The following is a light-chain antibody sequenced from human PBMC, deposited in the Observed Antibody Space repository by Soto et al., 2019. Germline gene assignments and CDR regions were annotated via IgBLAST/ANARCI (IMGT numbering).Light chain of an antibody. CDR3: QQHYSTPET. CDR1: QSVLYSSNNENY. J-gene: IGKJ1*01. CDR2: WAS. Sequence: DIVMTQSPDSLAVSLGEGATINCKSSQSVLYSSNNENYLAWYQQKPGQPPKLLIYWASTRESGVPDRFSGSGSGTDFTLTISSLQAEDVAVYYCQQHYSTPETFGQGTKVEIK. V-gene: IGKV4-1*01.